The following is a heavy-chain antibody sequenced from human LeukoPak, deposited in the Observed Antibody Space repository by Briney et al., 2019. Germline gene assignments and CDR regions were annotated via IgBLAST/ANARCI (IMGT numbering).Heavy chain of an antibody. Sequence: GGSLRVSCAASEYTFSSYAMSWFRQAPGKGLEWVSDISGSGSNTYYADSVKGRFTISRDNSKNTLYLQMNSLRAEDTALYYCAKGHRAVAGTLRRYNWFDPWGQGTLVTVSS. CDR3: AKGHRAVAGTLRRYNWFDP. V-gene: IGHV3-23*01. CDR2: ISGSGSNT. D-gene: IGHD6-19*01. CDR1: EYTFSSYA. J-gene: IGHJ5*02.